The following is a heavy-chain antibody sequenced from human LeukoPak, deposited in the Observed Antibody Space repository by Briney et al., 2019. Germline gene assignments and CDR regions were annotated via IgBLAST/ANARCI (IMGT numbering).Heavy chain of an antibody. Sequence: SETLSLTCTVSGGSISSGSYYWSWIRQPAGKGLEWIGRIYTSGSTNYNPSLKSRVTISVDTSKNQFSLKLSSVTAADTAVYYCARDRAEWELLPIYDCWGQGTLVTVSS. J-gene: IGHJ4*02. D-gene: IGHD1-26*01. CDR2: IYTSGST. CDR1: GGSISSGSYY. V-gene: IGHV4-61*02. CDR3: ARDRAEWELLPIYDC.